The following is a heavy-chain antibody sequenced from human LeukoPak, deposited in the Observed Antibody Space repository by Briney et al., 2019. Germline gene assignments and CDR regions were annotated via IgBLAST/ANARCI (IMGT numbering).Heavy chain of an antibody. Sequence: GGSLRLSCAASGFIFSDYSMNWVRQAPGKGLEWVSYIDTSSNTIYYADSVKGRFTISRDNAKNSLYLQMDSLRAEDTAMYYCARDKGDHYDGSVYYYAGYFDYWGQGTLVTVSS. V-gene: IGHV3-48*01. CDR2: IDTSSNTI. J-gene: IGHJ4*02. CDR1: GFIFSDYS. CDR3: ARDKGDHYDGSVYYYAGYFDY. D-gene: IGHD3-22*01.